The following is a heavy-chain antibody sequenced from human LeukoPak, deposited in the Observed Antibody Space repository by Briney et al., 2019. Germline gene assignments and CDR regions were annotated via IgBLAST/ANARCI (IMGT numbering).Heavy chain of an antibody. Sequence: SQTLSLTCAISGDSVSSNSAAWNWIRQSPSRGLEWLGRTYYRSKWYNDYAVSVKSRITINPDTSKIQFSLQLNSVTPEDTAVYYCAREEDAGYGTPFFFDYWGQGTLVTVSS. CDR1: GDSVSSNSAA. V-gene: IGHV6-1*01. CDR3: AREEDAGYGTPFFFDY. D-gene: IGHD5-18*01. J-gene: IGHJ4*02. CDR2: TYYRSKWYN.